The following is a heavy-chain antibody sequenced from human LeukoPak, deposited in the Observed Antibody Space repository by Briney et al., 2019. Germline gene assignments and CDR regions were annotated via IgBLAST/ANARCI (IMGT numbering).Heavy chain of an antibody. J-gene: IGHJ4*02. V-gene: IGHV3-30*04. D-gene: IGHD3-16*01. Sequence: GGSLRLSCAASGCTFSNYAMHWVRQSPGKGLEWEAVISYDGDNKYYADSVKGRFTISRDNSKNTLYLQMNSLRVEDSALYYCARDGGSHWGQGTLVTVSS. CDR3: ARDGGSH. CDR1: GCTFSNYA. CDR2: ISYDGDNK.